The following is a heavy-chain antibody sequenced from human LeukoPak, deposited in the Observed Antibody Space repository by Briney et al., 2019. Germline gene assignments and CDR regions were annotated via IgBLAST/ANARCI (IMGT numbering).Heavy chain of an antibody. CDR2: IIPIFGTA. CDR3: ARGPWAAAGTYFYYYGMDV. J-gene: IGHJ6*02. Sequence: ASVKVSCKASGGTFSSYAISWVRQAPGQGLEWMGGIIPIFGTANYAQKFQGRVTVTADESTSTAYMELSSLRSEDTAVYYCARGPWAAAGTYFYYYGMDVWGQGTTVTVSS. D-gene: IGHD6-13*01. CDR1: GGTFSSYA. V-gene: IGHV1-69*13.